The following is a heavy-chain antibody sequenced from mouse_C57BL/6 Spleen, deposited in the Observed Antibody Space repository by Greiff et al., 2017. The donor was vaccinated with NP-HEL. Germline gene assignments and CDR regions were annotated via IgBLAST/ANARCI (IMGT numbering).Heavy chain of an antibody. D-gene: IGHD2-1*01. J-gene: IGHJ3*01. CDR2: IYPRDGST. CDR1: GYTFTSYD. CDR3: ARKIYYGNKGWFAY. Sequence: QVQLQQSGPELVKPGASVKLSCKASGYTFTSYDINWVKQRPGQGLEWIGWIYPRDGSTKYNEKFKGKATLTVDTSSSTAYMELHSLTSEDSAVYFCARKIYYGNKGWFAYWGQGTLVTVSA. V-gene: IGHV1-85*01.